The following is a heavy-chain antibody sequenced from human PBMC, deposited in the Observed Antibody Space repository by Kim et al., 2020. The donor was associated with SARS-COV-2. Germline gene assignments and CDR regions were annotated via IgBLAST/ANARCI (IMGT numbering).Heavy chain of an antibody. J-gene: IGHJ4*01. CDR2: INWNSYST. D-gene: IGHD3-9*01. CDR1: GFKFGDYG. CDR3: AKAYERPARKFDWIQYF. Sequence: GGSLRLSCAASGFKFGDYGMYWVRLAPGKGLEWVAGINWNSYSTGYADSVKGRFTISRDHARNSLYLQMNSLRDEDTALYYCAKAYERPARKFDWIQYF. V-gene: IGHV3-9*01.